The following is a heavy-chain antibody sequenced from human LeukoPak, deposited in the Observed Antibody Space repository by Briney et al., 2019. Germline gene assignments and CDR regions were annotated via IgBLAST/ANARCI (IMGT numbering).Heavy chain of an antibody. D-gene: IGHD2-2*01. Sequence: GGSLSLSCAASGSTFSSYSMIWVRQAPGKGLEWVSSISSSSSYIYYADSVKGRFAISRDNAKNSLYLQMNSLRAEDTAVYYCARDDIVVVPAAASAEYFQHWGQGTLVTVSS. CDR2: ISSSSSYI. V-gene: IGHV3-21*01. CDR1: GSTFSSYS. J-gene: IGHJ1*01. CDR3: ARDDIVVVPAAASAEYFQH.